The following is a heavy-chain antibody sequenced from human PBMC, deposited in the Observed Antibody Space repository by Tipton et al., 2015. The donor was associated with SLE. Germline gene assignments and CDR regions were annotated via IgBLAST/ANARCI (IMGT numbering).Heavy chain of an antibody. CDR1: GGSISSFY. CDR2: IYYSGST. J-gene: IGHJ5*02. D-gene: IGHD3-9*01. Sequence: TLSLTCTVSGGSISSFYWSWIRQPPGKGLEWIGYIYYSGSTNYNASLKSRVTISVDTSKNQFSLKLSSVTAADTAVYYCARSVDILTAYWFDPWGQGTLVTVSS. CDR3: ARSVDILTAYWFDP. V-gene: IGHV4-59*01.